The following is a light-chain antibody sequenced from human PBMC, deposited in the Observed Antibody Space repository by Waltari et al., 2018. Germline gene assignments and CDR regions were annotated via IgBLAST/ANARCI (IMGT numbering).Light chain of an antibody. CDR2: EVI. CDR1: SRDVGFSNL. Sequence: QSALTQPASVSGSPGQPLTLSCTGTSRDVGFSNLVSWYQHHPGKAPELVVYEVISRPSGVSNRFSGSKSGNTASLTSSGLQAEDEADYYCCSYAGRNIWVFGGGTKLTVL. J-gene: IGLJ3*02. CDR3: CSYAGRNIWV. V-gene: IGLV2-23*02.